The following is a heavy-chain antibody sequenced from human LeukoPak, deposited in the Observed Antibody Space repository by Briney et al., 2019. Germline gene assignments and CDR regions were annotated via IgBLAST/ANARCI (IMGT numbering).Heavy chain of an antibody. Sequence: ASVKVSCKASGYTFTSYDINWVRQATGQGLEWMGWMNPNSGNTGYAQKFQGRVTITRNTSISTAYMELSSLRSEDTAVYYCARGIVVVPAATGDLDYWGQGTLVTVSS. CDR1: GYTFTSYD. CDR2: MNPNSGNT. J-gene: IGHJ4*02. CDR3: ARGIVVVPAATGDLDY. D-gene: IGHD2-2*01. V-gene: IGHV1-8*03.